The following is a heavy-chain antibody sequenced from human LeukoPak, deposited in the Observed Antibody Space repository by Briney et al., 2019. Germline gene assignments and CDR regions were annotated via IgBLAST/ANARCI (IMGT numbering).Heavy chain of an antibody. Sequence: GGSLRLSCAASGFTFSSYEMNWVRQAPGKGLEWVSYISSSGSTIYYADSVKGRFTISRDNAKNSLYLQMNSLRAEDTAVYYCARKYSGKGSYYYYMDVWGKGTTVTISS. J-gene: IGHJ6*03. CDR3: ARKYSGKGSYYYYMDV. V-gene: IGHV3-48*03. D-gene: IGHD5-12*01. CDR2: ISSSGSTI. CDR1: GFTFSSYE.